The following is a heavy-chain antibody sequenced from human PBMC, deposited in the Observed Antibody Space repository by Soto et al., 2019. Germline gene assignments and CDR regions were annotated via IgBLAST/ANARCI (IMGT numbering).Heavy chain of an antibody. CDR2: ISSSSSYI. J-gene: IGHJ6*02. CDR1: GFTFSSYS. CDR3: AKTTKAVGLVAPCMDV. V-gene: IGHV3-21*01. Sequence: GGSLRLSCAASGFTFSSYSMNWVRQAPGKGPEWVSSISSSSSYIYYADSVKGRFTISRDNAKNSLYLQMNSLRAEDTAVYYCAKTTKAVGLVAPCMDVWGQGTTVTVSS. D-gene: IGHD1-26*01.